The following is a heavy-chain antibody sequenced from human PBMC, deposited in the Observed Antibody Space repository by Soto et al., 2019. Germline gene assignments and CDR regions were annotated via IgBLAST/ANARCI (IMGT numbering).Heavy chain of an antibody. Sequence: QVQLQESGPGLVKPSQTLSLTCTVSGGSISSGDYYWSWIRQPPGRGLAWIGYIYYSGTTYYNPSHKSRVTISVDTSKNQCSLKLSSVTDADTAVYYCARGAPRNAYYYYGMDVWGQGTTVTVSS. V-gene: IGHV4-31*03. CDR1: GGSISSGDYY. CDR2: IYYSGTT. CDR3: ARGAPRNAYYYYGMDV. J-gene: IGHJ6*02.